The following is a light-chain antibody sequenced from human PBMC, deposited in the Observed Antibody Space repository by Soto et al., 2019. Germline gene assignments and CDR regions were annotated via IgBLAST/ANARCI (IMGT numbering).Light chain of an antibody. V-gene: IGKV1-33*01. CDR2: DAS. J-gene: IGKJ4*01. CDR1: GNTGNY. CDR3: QQYDNLRNT. Sequence: DIQMTQSPSSLSASIGDRVTITGQPSGNTGNYLNWYQHKPGKAPQLLIYDASNLETGVPSRFSGSGSGTYFTLTISSLQPEDIATYYCQQYDNLRNTFGGGTKVEIK.